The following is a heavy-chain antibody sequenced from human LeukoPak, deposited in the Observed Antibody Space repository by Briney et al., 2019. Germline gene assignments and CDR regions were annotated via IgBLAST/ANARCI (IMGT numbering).Heavy chain of an antibody. V-gene: IGHV3-7*01. D-gene: IGHD3-10*01. CDR2: IKQDGSEK. J-gene: IGHJ3*02. CDR1: GFTTFSSYI. Sequence: GGSLRLSCAASGFTTFSSYIMNWVRQAPGQGLEWVANIKQDGSEKYYVDSVKGRFTISRDNAKNSLYLQMNSLRAEDTAVYYCARQGWFGKAFDIWGQGTMVTVSS. CDR3: ARQGWFGKAFDI.